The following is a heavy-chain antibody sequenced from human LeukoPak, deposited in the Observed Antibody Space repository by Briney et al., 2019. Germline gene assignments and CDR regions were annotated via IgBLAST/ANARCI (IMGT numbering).Heavy chain of an antibody. D-gene: IGHD6-19*01. J-gene: IGHJ4*02. CDR2: ISYDGSNK. CDR1: GFTFSSYG. Sequence: GGSLRLSCAASGFTFSSYGMHWVRQAPGKGLEWVAVISYDGSNKYYADSVKGRFTISRDNSKNTLYLQMNSLRAEDTAVYYCAKPRSSGWYYFDYWGQGTLVTVSS. CDR3: AKPRSSGWYYFDY. V-gene: IGHV3-30*18.